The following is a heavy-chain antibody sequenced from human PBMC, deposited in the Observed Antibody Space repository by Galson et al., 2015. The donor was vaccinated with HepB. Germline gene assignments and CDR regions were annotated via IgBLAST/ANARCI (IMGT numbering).Heavy chain of an antibody. J-gene: IGHJ4*02. Sequence: QSGAEVKKPGASVKVSCKASGGTFSSYAISWVRQAPGQGLEWMGGIIPIFGTANYAQKFQGRVTITADESTSTAYMELSSLRSEDTAVYYCARPRRGSGSYSPDQPFDYWGQGTLVTVSS. CDR2: IIPIFGTA. CDR3: ARPRRGSGSYSPDQPFDY. D-gene: IGHD3-10*01. V-gene: IGHV1-69*13. CDR1: GGTFSSYA.